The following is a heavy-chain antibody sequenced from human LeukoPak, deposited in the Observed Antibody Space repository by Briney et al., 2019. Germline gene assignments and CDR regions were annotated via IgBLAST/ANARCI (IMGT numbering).Heavy chain of an antibody. J-gene: IGHJ3*02. CDR3: AKGQRWLQLDAFDI. V-gene: IGHV3-9*03. CDR2: ISWNSGNI. D-gene: IGHD5-24*01. CDR1: GFTFDDYA. Sequence: GRSLRLSCAASGFTFDDYAMHWVRQAPGKGMEWVSGISWNSGNIVYADSVKGGFTISRDNAKNSLYLQMNSLRAEDMALYYCAKGQRWLQLDAFDIWGQGTMVTVSS.